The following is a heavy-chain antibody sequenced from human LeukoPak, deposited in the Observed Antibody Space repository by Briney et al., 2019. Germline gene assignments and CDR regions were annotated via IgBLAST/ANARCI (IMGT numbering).Heavy chain of an antibody. CDR2: INPNTGGT. J-gene: IGHJ4*02. CDR3: ARDPLLDYGDSRDY. V-gene: IGHV1-2*02. CDR1: GYTFTGYY. D-gene: IGHD4-17*01. Sequence: GASVKVSCKASGYTFTGYYMHWVRQAPGQGLEWMGWINPNTGGTNYAQKFQGRVTMTRDTSISTAYMDLSRLRSDDTAVYYCARDPLLDYGDSRDYWGQGTLVTVSS.